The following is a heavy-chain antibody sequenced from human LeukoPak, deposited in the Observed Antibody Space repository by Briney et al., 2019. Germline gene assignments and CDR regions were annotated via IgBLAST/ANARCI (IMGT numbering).Heavy chain of an antibody. J-gene: IGHJ4*02. CDR1: GYTFTGYY. CDR3: ARALYSSSWYLISDC. CDR2: INPSGGGT. D-gene: IGHD6-13*01. V-gene: IGHV1-46*01. Sequence: GASVKVSCKASGYTFTGYYMHWVRQAPGQGLEWVGIINPSGGGTSYAQKFQGRVTMTRDMSTSTVYMELSSLRSEDTAVYYCARALYSSSWYLISDCWGQGTLVTVSS.